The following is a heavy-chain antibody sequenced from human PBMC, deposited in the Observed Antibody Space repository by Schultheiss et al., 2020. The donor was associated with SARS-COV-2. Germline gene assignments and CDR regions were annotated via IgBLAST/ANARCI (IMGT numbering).Heavy chain of an antibody. V-gene: IGHV4-59*01. CDR3: AREYCSGGSCYPDY. J-gene: IGHJ4*02. CDR1: GGSISRYY. Sequence: SETLSLTCTVSGGSISRYYWSWIRQPPGKGLEWIGYIYYSGSTNYNPSLKSRVTITVDTSKNQFSLTLSSVTAADTAVYYCAREYCSGGSCYPDYWGQGTLVTVSS. CDR2: IYYSGST. D-gene: IGHD2-15*01.